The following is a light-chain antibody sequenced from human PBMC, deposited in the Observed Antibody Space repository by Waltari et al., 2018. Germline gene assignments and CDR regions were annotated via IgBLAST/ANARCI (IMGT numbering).Light chain of an antibody. V-gene: IGLV2-8*01. Sequence: QSALSQPPSASGSPGQSVTISCTGSSSDVGAYDYVPWYQQRPGKAPKVLIYEVNKRPSGVPHRFSGSKSGATASLTVSWLQAEDEADYYCASYAGGDTPYIFGTGTTVTV. CDR3: ASYAGGDTPYI. CDR2: EVN. CDR1: SSDVGAYDY. J-gene: IGLJ1*01.